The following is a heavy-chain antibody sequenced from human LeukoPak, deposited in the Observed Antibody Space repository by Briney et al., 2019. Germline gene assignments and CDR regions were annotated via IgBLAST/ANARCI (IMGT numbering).Heavy chain of an antibody. J-gene: IGHJ3*02. CDR1: GYTFTGYY. CDR2: INPNSGGT. Sequence: ASVKVSCKASGYTFTGYYMHWVRQAPGQGLEWMGWINPNSGGTNYAQKFQGRVTMTRDTSISTAYMELSRLRSDDTAVYYCARVVVPAYDAFDIWGQGTMVTVSS. D-gene: IGHD2-2*01. V-gene: IGHV1-2*02. CDR3: ARVVVPAYDAFDI.